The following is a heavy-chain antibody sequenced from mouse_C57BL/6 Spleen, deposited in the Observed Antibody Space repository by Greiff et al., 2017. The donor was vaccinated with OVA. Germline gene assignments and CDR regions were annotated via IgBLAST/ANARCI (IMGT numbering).Heavy chain of an antibody. CDR3: ARDGDY. D-gene: IGHD2-3*01. V-gene: IGHV14-2*01. Sequence: EVQLQQSGAELVKPGASVKLSCTASGFNITDYYMHWVKQRPEQGLGLIGRIDTEDGETKYAPQFQGKATITADTSSNTAYLQLSSLTSEDTAVYYCARDGDYWGQGTTLTVSS. CDR1: GFNITDYY. J-gene: IGHJ2*01. CDR2: IDTEDGET.